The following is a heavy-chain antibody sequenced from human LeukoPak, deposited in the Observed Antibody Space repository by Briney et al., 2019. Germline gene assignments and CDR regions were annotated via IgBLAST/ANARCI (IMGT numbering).Heavy chain of an antibody. Sequence: GGSLRLSCAASGFTFSSYAMSWVRQAPGKGLEWVSAISGRGGSTYYADSVKGRFTISRDNSKNTLYLQMNSLRAEDTAVYYCAKGGAWFGEFHYWGQGTLVTVSS. V-gene: IGHV3-23*01. J-gene: IGHJ4*02. CDR2: ISGRGGST. CDR3: AKGGAWFGEFHY. CDR1: GFTFSSYA. D-gene: IGHD3-10*01.